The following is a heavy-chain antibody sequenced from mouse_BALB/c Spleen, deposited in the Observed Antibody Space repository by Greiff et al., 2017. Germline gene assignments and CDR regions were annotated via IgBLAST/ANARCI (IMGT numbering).Heavy chain of an antibody. J-gene: IGHJ4*01. Sequence: EVQRVESGGGLVQPGGSMKLSCVASGFTFSNYWMNWVRQSPEKGLEWVAEIRLKSNNYATHYAESVKGRFTISRDDSKSSVYLQMNNLRAEDTGIYYCTRGDGYYAMDYWGQGTSVTVSS. CDR2: IRLKSNNYAT. CDR1: GFTFSNYW. CDR3: TRGDGYYAMDY. V-gene: IGHV6-6*02. D-gene: IGHD2-3*01.